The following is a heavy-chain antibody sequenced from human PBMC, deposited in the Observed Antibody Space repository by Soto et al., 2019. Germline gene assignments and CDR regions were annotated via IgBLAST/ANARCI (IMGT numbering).Heavy chain of an antibody. J-gene: IGHJ4*02. CDR2: IIPIFGTA. CDR1: VGTFSSYA. V-gene: IGHV1-69*13. CDR3: ARDLPDYYDSSGYSRPLNLDY. Sequence: GASVKVSCKASVGTFSSYAISWVRQAPGQGLEWMGGIIPIFGTANYAQKLQGRVTLTADESTSTAYMELSSLRSEDTAVYYCARDLPDYYDSSGYSRPLNLDYWGQGTLVTVSS. D-gene: IGHD3-22*01.